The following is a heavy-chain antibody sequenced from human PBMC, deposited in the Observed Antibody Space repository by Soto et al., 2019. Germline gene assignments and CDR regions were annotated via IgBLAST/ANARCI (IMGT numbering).Heavy chain of an antibody. CDR2: IWFNGRNK. J-gene: IGHJ6*02. Sequence: AGGSLRLSCAASGFTFSSYGMHWVRQAPGKGLEWVAVIWFNGRNKYYADSVKGRFTISRDNSKNTLYLQMSSLRAEDTAVYYCAREKGASRYYFGLDVWGQGTTVTVSS. D-gene: IGHD2-2*01. V-gene: IGHV3-33*01. CDR1: GFTFSSYG. CDR3: AREKGASRYYFGLDV.